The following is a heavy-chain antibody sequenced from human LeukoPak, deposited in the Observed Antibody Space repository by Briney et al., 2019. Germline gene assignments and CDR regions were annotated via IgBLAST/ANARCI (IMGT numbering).Heavy chain of an antibody. Sequence: ASVKVSCKASGGTFSSYAISWVRQAPGQGLEWMGGIIPIFGTANYAQKFQGRVTITTDESTSTAYMELSSLRSEDTAVYYCARGGSCSSTSCLPPYYMDVWGKGTTVTVSS. V-gene: IGHV1-69*05. D-gene: IGHD2-2*01. J-gene: IGHJ6*03. CDR3: ARGGSCSSTSCLPPYYMDV. CDR2: IIPIFGTA. CDR1: GGTFSSYA.